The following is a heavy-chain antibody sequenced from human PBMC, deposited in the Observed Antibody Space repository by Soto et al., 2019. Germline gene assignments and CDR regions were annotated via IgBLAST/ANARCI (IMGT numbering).Heavy chain of an antibody. CDR3: ATRDYDFWSGYVYYYYYGMDV. J-gene: IGHJ6*02. D-gene: IGHD3-3*01. V-gene: IGHV1-69*01. Sequence: QVQLVQSGAEVKKPGSSVKVSCKASGGTFSSYAISWVRQAPGQGLEWMGGIIPIFGTANYAQKFQGRVTITADESTSTASMELSSLRSEDTAVYYCATRDYDFWSGYVYYYYYGMDVWGQGTTVTVSS. CDR2: IIPIFGTA. CDR1: GGTFSSYA.